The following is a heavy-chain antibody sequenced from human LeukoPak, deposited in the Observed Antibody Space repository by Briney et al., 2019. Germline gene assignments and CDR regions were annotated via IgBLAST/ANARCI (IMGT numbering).Heavy chain of an antibody. J-gene: IGHJ6*03. Sequence: ASVKVSCKASGGTFSSYAISWVRQAPGQGLEWMGRIIPIFGTANYAQKFQGRVTITTDESTGTAYMELSSLRSEDTAVYYCASRTTVTTSGYYYYYMDVWGKGTTVTVSS. D-gene: IGHD4-11*01. V-gene: IGHV1-69*05. CDR1: GGTFSSYA. CDR3: ASRTTVTTSGYYYYYMDV. CDR2: IIPIFGTA.